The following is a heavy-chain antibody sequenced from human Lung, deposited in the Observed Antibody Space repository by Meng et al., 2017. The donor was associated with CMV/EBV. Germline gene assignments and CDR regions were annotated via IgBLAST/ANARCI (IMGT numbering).Heavy chain of an antibody. CDR1: GYTFTAHY. Sequence: SXXVSCNASGYTFTAHYFHWVRQAPGQGLEWMGWIHPHRGDTNYAQQFQGRVTLTRDTSINTGYMELTRLTSDDTAVYYCARDNNWGPDYWGQGTLVTVSS. J-gene: IGHJ4*02. CDR3: ARDNNWGPDY. D-gene: IGHD7-27*01. CDR2: IHPHRGDT. V-gene: IGHV1-2*02.